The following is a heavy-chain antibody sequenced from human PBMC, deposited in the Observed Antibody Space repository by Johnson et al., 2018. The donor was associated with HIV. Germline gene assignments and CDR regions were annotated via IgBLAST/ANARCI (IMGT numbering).Heavy chain of an antibody. CDR3: ARDASLRFLEWFDAFDI. CDR2: FYRNGGSS. J-gene: IGHJ3*02. CDR1: GFTVDDYD. V-gene: IGHV3-20*04. Sequence: EVQLVESGGGVVRPGGSLRLSCEASGFTVDDYDMSWVRQVPGKGLEWVSGFYRNGGSSGYAASVKGRFTISRDDAKNSLYLQMNSLRAEDTAVYYCARDASLRFLEWFDAFDIWGQGTMVTVSS. D-gene: IGHD3-3*01.